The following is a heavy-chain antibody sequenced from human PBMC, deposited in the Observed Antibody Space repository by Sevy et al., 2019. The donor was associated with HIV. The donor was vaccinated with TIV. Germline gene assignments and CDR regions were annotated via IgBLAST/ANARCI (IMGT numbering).Heavy chain of an antibody. V-gene: IGHV3-30*18. D-gene: IGHD3-3*01. CDR1: GFTFSSYG. Sequence: GGSLRLSCAASGFTFSSYGMHWVRQAPGKGLEWVAVISYDGSNEYYADSVKGRFTISRDNSKNTLYLQMDSLRAEDTAFYYCAKVEGIGVGDYYYYYGMDVWGQGTTVTVSS. J-gene: IGHJ6*02. CDR3: AKVEGIGVGDYYYYYGMDV. CDR2: ISYDGSNE.